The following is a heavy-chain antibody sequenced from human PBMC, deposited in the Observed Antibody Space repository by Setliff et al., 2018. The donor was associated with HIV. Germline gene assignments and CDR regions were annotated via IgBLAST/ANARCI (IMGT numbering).Heavy chain of an antibody. CDR3: ARRTAPPSGFYSHYYLDV. J-gene: IGHJ6*03. D-gene: IGHD6-6*01. V-gene: IGHV4-39*07. CDR2: IYYSGST. CDR1: GVSTSSSSYY. Sequence: SETLSLTCIVSGVSTSSSSYYWGWIRQPPGKGLDWIGYIYYSGSTYYNPSLKSRVTISVDTSKNQLSLNVSSVTAADTAVYYCARRTAPPSGFYSHYYLDVWGKGTTVTVSS.